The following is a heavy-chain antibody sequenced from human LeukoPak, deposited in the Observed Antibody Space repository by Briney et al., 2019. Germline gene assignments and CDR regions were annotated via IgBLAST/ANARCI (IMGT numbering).Heavy chain of an antibody. CDR1: GFSFSSYG. Sequence: QAGGYLRLSCAASGFSFSSYGMHWVRQTPGKGLEWVAIISHDGDNKYYEDSVKGRFAISRDNSKNTLYLVMNSLRAEDTAVYYCAKDLDSSGWYWYFDYWGQGTLVTVSS. CDR3: AKDLDSSGWYWYFDY. J-gene: IGHJ4*02. CDR2: ISHDGDNK. V-gene: IGHV3-30*18. D-gene: IGHD6-19*01.